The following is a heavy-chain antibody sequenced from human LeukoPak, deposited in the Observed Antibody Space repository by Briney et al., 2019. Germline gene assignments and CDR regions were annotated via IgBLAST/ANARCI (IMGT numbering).Heavy chain of an antibody. CDR3: ARLIAAAGRGIDH. J-gene: IGHJ4*02. Sequence: SETLSLTCTVSGGSISSSTYYWGWIRQPPGKGLEWIGSIYYSGSTYYNPSLKSPVTISVDTSKNQFSVKVTSVTAADTAVYYCARLIAAAGRGIDHWGQETLVTVSS. CDR2: IYYSGST. D-gene: IGHD6-13*01. CDR1: GGSISSSTYY. V-gene: IGHV4-39*01.